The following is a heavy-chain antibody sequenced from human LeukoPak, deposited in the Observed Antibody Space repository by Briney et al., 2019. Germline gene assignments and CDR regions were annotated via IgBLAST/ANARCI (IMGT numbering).Heavy chain of an antibody. CDR1: GFTVSSNY. V-gene: IGHV3-53*01. CDR3: ASGGTGARKFYSDPFHH. D-gene: IGHD2-15*01. Sequence: GGSLRLSCAASGFTVSSNYMSWVRQAPGKGLEWVSILYSAGATYYADSMKGRFTISRDNSKNTLYFQMNSLRVEDTAVYYCASGGTGARKFYSDPFHHWGQGTLVTVSS. CDR2: LYSAGAT. J-gene: IGHJ4*02.